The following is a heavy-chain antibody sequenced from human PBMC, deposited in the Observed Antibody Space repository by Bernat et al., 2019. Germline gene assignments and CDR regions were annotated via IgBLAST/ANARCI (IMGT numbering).Heavy chain of an antibody. CDR1: GGTFSSYA. J-gene: IGHJ6*02. CDR2: IIPIFGTA. CDR3: ARDSGSSYGPYYYYGMDV. D-gene: IGHD5-18*01. Sequence: QVQLVQSGAEVKKPGSSVKVSCKASGGTFSSYAISWVRQAPGQGLEWMGGIIPIFGTANYAQKFQGRVTITADKSTSTAYMELSSLRSEDTAVYYCARDSGSSYGPYYYYGMDVWGQGTTVTVSS. V-gene: IGHV1-69*06.